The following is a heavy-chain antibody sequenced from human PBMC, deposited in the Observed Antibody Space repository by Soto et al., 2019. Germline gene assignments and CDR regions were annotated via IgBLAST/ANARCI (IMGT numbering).Heavy chain of an antibody. J-gene: IGHJ5*02. V-gene: IGHV4-61*03. CDR3: VKGGSHWFDP. CDR1: GVSVTRDTSY. Sequence: SETLSLTCAVSGVSVTRDTSYWSWIRQPPGKGLEWIGDISYSGDTNYNSSLKTRVTISADTSKNHFPPTLTSMTDADTALYYCVKGGSHWFDPWGQGALVTVSS. CDR2: ISYSGDT. D-gene: IGHD3-10*01.